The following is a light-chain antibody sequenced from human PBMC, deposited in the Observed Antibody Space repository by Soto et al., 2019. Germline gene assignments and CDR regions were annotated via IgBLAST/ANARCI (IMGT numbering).Light chain of an antibody. V-gene: IGKV2-24*01. CDR3: MQSAHFPHT. CDR2: KIS. Sequence: DVVMTQTPLSPPVTLGQPASISCTSSHSLVHSDGNTDLNWLQQRPGQPPRLLIYKISTRFSGVPDRFSGSGAGTNFTLEITRVEAEDVGVYYCMQSAHFPHTFGGGTKVEIK. J-gene: IGKJ4*01. CDR1: HSLVHSDGNTD.